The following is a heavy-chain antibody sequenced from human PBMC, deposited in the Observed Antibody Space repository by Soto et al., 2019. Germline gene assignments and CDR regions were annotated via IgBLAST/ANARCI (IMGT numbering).Heavy chain of an antibody. D-gene: IGHD3-22*01. V-gene: IGHV4-59*01. CDR1: GGSISSYY. J-gene: IGHJ3*02. Sequence: PSETLSLTCTVSGGSISSYYWSWIRQPPGKGLEWIGYIYYSGSTNYNPSLKSRVTISVDTSKNQFSLKLSSVTAADTAVYYCAREHDSAYPNAFDIWGQGTMVTVSS. CDR3: AREHDSAYPNAFDI. CDR2: IYYSGST.